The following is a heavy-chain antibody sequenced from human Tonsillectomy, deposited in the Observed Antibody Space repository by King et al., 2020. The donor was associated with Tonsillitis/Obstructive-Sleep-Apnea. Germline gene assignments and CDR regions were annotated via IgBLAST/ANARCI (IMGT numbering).Heavy chain of an antibody. J-gene: IGHJ4*02. CDR3: ARMDSDVGFDS. Sequence: QLQESGPGLVKPSETLSLICSVSGGSISSDYWSWIRQSPGKGLEWIGYIYYSGSTNYNPSLKSRVTISLDTSKNQFSLKLSSVTAADTAVYYCARMDSDVGFDSWGQGTLVTVSS. CDR1: GGSISSDY. D-gene: IGHD5-18*01. V-gene: IGHV4-59*08. CDR2: IYYSGST.